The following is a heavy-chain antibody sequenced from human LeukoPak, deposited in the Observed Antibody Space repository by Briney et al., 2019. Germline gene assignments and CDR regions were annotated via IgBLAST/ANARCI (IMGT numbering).Heavy chain of an antibody. CDR3: ATRGSYGHDDY. CDR1: GGSISSSSHY. D-gene: IGHD5-18*01. J-gene: IGHJ4*02. V-gene: IGHV4-39*01. CDR2: IYYSGST. Sequence: PSETLSLTCTVSGGSISSSSHYWGWIRQPPGKGLEWIGSIYYSGSTYYNPSLKSRVTISVDTSKNQFSLKLSSVTAADTAVYYCATRGSYGHDDYWGQGTLVTVSS.